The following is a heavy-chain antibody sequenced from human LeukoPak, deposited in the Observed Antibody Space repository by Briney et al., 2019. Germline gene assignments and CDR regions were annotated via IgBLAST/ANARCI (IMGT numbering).Heavy chain of an antibody. CDR1: GFTFSSYS. CDR2: ISSSSSYI. V-gene: IGHV3-21*01. D-gene: IGHD3-22*01. Sequence: PGGSLRLSCAASGFTFSSYSMNWVRQAPGKGLEWVSSISSSSSYIYYADSVKGRFTISRDNAKNSLYLQMNSLRAEDTAVYYCARDRQDSSGYYHDYYFDYWGQGTLVTVSS. CDR3: ARDRQDSSGYYHDYYFDY. J-gene: IGHJ4*02.